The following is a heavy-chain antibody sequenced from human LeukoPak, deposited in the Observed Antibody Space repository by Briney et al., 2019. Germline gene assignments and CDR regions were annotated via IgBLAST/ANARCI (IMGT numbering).Heavy chain of an antibody. Sequence: SETLSLTCAVSGGSFSGYYWTWIRQPPGKRLEWIGEINHSGSANYNPSLKSRVTISLDASKNQFSLNLSSVTAADTAVYYCARGKGTVTTHWGQGTLVTVSS. CDR2: INHSGSA. J-gene: IGHJ4*02. V-gene: IGHV4-34*01. CDR1: GGSFSGYY. D-gene: IGHD4-17*01. CDR3: ARGKGTVTTH.